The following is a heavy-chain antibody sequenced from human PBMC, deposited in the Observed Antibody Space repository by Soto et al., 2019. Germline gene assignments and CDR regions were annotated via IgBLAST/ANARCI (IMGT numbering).Heavy chain of an antibody. CDR1: GFTFTNYW. Sequence: EVQLVQSGGGSVQHGGSLRLSCAASGFTFTNYWMHWVRQVPGKGLVWVSRIDGVWAGTSYSDSVRGRFTISRDNAETMLYLHMNSLRAEDTAVYYCTTVFEFWCQGPLVTVSS. CDR3: TTVFEF. CDR2: IDGVWAGT. J-gene: IGHJ4*02. V-gene: IGHV3-74*01.